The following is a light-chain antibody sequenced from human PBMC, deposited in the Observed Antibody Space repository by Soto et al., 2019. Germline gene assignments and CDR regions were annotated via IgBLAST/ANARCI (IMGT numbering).Light chain of an antibody. J-gene: IGKJ4*01. CDR3: QPHNNWPVVT. Sequence: EMVMTQSPATLSVSPGERVTLSCRASRSISNNLAWYQQKPGQAPRLLIYGASNRATGMQARFSGSGSWTEFTLIIISLQYEDFSMYYCQPHNNWPVVTFGGGTRVEIK. CDR2: GAS. CDR1: RSISNN. V-gene: IGKV3-15*01.